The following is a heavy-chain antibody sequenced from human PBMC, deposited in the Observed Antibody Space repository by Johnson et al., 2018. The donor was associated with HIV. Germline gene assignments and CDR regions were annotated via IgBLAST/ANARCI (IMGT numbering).Heavy chain of an antibody. V-gene: IGHV3-7*02. CDR2: IKQDGSEK. J-gene: IGHJ3*02. CDR3: VRSIQLWLPGAFDI. Sequence: VLLVESGGGVVRPGGSLRLSCAASGFTVSSNYMSWVRQAPGKGLELVANIKQDGSEKYYVDSVKGRFTISRDNAKNSLYLQMNSLRAEDTAVYYCVRSIQLWLPGAFDIWDQGTMVTVSS. CDR1: GFTVSSNY. D-gene: IGHD5-18*01.